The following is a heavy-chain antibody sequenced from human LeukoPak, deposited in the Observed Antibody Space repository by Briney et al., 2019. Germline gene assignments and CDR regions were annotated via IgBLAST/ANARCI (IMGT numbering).Heavy chain of an antibody. D-gene: IGHD2-8*01. CDR1: GFXFSDYG. J-gene: IGHJ4*02. Sequence: GGSLRLSCAASGFXFSDYGMHWGREAPGKGLEWGAVISYDGSNKYYADSVKGRFTISRENFKNTLYLQMNSLRAEYTAVYYCAKDNGRGIGFSLDYWGQGTLVAVSS. CDR2: ISYDGSNK. CDR3: AKDNGRGIGFSLDY. V-gene: IGHV3-30*18.